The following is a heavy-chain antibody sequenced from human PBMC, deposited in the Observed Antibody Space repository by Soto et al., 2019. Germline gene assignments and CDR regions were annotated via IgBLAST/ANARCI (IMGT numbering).Heavy chain of an antibody. Sequence: VQLLESGGGLAQPGGSLRLSCAASGFTFSNYAINWVRQSPGKGLEWVSVISGSGGSTYYADSVKGRFTITRDNSKNTLYLQMNSLRAEDTAVYYCAKAEGAAGTVDYFDYWGQGTLVTVSS. J-gene: IGHJ4*02. CDR1: GFTFSNYA. V-gene: IGHV3-23*01. CDR3: AKAEGAAGTVDYFDY. CDR2: ISGSGGST. D-gene: IGHD6-13*01.